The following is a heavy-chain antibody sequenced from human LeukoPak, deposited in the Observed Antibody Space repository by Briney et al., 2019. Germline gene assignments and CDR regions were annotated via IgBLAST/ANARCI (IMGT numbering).Heavy chain of an antibody. J-gene: IGHJ3*02. Sequence: GGSLRLSCAASEFTFSSYAMSWVRQAPGKGLEWVSGISGSGGSTYYADSVKGRFTISRDNSKNTLYLQMNSLRAEDTAVYYCASFGGTSPRAFDIWGQGTMVTVSS. D-gene: IGHD3-10*01. V-gene: IGHV3-23*01. CDR2: ISGSGGST. CDR1: EFTFSSYA. CDR3: ASFGGTSPRAFDI.